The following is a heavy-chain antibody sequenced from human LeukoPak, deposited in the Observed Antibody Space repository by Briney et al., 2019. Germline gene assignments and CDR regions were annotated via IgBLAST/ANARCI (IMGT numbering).Heavy chain of an antibody. Sequence: GGSLRLSCAASGFIFNRYSMHWVRQAPGKGLEWVSSISSSTTKIYYADSVKGRFTISRDNAQDSLFLRMSSLRAEDTAVYYCVRDAYSSSWYSGFFDSWGQGILVTVSS. CDR2: ISSSTTKI. D-gene: IGHD6-13*01. CDR3: VRDAYSSSWYSGFFDS. J-gene: IGHJ4*02. V-gene: IGHV3-21*01. CDR1: GFIFNRYS.